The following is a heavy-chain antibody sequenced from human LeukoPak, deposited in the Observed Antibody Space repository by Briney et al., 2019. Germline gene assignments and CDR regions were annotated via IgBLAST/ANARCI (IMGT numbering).Heavy chain of an antibody. V-gene: IGHV3-21*01. D-gene: IGHD6-19*01. J-gene: IGHJ5*02. Sequence: PGGSLRLSCAASGFTFSSYSMNWVRQAPGKGLEWVSSISSSSSYIYYADSVKGRFTISRDNAKNSLYLQMNSLRAEDTAVYYCARGPYSSGWYGWFDPWGQGTLVTVSS. CDR3: ARGPYSSGWYGWFDP. CDR1: GFTFSSYS. CDR2: ISSSSSYI.